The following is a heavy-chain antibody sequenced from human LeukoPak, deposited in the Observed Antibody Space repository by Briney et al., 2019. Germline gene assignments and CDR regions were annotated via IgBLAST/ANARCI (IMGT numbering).Heavy chain of an antibody. V-gene: IGHV4-59*01. J-gene: IGHJ4*02. Sequence: SETLSLTCTVSGDSISSYYWNWIRQPPGKGLEWIGYIYYSGGTNYNPSLKSRVTISVDTSKNQFSLKLSSVTAADTAIYYCALLSSGYPYYFDSWGQGTLVTVSS. CDR1: GDSISSYY. D-gene: IGHD3-22*01. CDR2: IYYSGGT. CDR3: ALLSSGYPYYFDS.